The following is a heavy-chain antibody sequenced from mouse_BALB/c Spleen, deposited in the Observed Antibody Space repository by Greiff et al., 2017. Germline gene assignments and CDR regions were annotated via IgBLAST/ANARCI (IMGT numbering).Heavy chain of an antibody. CDR1: GYTFTDYN. Sequence: VQLQQSGAELVKPGASVKISCKASGYTFTDYNMDWVKQSHGKSLEWIGDINPNYDSTSYNQKFKGKATLTVDKSSSTAYMELRSLTSEDTAGYYSARSDYYDSSSSYCDVWGAGTTVTVSS. V-gene: IGHV1-18*01. CDR2: INPNYDST. CDR3: ARSDYYDSSSSYCDV. D-gene: IGHD1-1*01. J-gene: IGHJ1*01.